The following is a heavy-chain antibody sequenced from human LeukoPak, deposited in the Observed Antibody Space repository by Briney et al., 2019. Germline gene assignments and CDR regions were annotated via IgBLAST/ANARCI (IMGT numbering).Heavy chain of an antibody. V-gene: IGHV4-59*08. D-gene: IGHD6-13*01. CDR2: IYYSGST. Sequence: SETLSLTCTVSGGSISSYYWSWIRQPPGKGLEWIGYIYYSGSTNYNPSLKSRVTISVDTSKNQFSLKLSSVTAADTAVYYCARQAYSSNLGWFDPWGQGTLVTVSS. CDR3: ARQAYSSNLGWFDP. CDR1: GGSISSYY. J-gene: IGHJ5*02.